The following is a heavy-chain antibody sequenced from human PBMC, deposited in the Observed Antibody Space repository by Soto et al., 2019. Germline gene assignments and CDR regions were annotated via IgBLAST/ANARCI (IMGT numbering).Heavy chain of an antibody. D-gene: IGHD2-2*02. CDR2: IYHSGST. V-gene: IGHV4-30-2*01. J-gene: IGHJ5*02. CDR3: ARENCSSTSCYRGWFDP. CDR1: GGSISSGGYS. Sequence: SETLSLTCAVSGGSISSGGYSWSWIRQPPGKGLEWIGYIYHSGSTYYNPSLKSRVTISVDRSKNQFSLELSSVTAADTAVYYCARENCSSTSCYRGWFDPWGQGTLVTVSS.